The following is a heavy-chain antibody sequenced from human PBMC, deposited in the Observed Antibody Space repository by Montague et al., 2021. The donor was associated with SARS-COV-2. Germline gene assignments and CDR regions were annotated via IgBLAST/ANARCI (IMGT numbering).Heavy chain of an antibody. V-gene: IGHV4-34*01. CDR3: ARGRGLAVLFDFYYYGMDV. Sequence: SETLSLTCAVYGGSFSGYYWTWIRQPPGKGLEWIGENNYSGSTNYNPSLKSRVTMSVDMSKNQFSLKLRSVTAADTAVYCCARGRGLAVLFDFYYYGMDVWGQGTTVTVSS. CDR1: GGSFSGYY. D-gene: IGHD3-3*02. J-gene: IGHJ6*02. CDR2: NNYSGST.